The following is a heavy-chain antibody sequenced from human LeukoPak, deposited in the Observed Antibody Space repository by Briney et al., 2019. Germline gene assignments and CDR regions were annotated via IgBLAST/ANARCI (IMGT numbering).Heavy chain of an antibody. D-gene: IGHD6-6*01. J-gene: IGHJ4*02. CDR1: GFTFTSYA. CDR3: AKEEYSSSYDY. Sequence: PGGSLRLSCAASGFTFTSYAMSWVRQAPGKGLEWVSGISGSGGSTKYADSVKGRFTISRDNSKNTLYLQMDSLRAEDTAVYYCAKEEYSSSYDYWGQGTLVTVSS. V-gene: IGHV3-23*01. CDR2: ISGSGGST.